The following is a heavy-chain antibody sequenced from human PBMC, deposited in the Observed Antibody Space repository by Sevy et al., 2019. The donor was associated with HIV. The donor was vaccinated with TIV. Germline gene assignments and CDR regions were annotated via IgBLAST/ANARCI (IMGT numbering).Heavy chain of an antibody. CDR3: ARLNFWTGYYPAMYYFDT. CDR2: IFESGNT. D-gene: IGHD3-3*01. V-gene: IGHV4-59*08. CDR1: GDSVSGSS. J-gene: IGHJ4*01. Sequence: SETLSLFCSVSGDSVSGSSWSWIRQHPGKGLEWIGNIFESGNTNYYPSLKTRATISVDTSKNQFSLQLASVAAADTAVYYCARLNFWTGYYPAMYYFDTWGRGTLVTVSS.